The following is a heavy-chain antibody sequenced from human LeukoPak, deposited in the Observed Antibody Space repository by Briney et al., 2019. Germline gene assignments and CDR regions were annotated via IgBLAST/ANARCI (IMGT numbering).Heavy chain of an antibody. CDR1: GDTFSSNSVA. V-gene: IGHV6-1*01. Sequence: SQTLSLTCAASGDTFSSNSVAWNWLRQSPSRGCEWLGRTYYRSQWHNEYAVSVKSRITITPDTSKNQFSLQLNSVTPEDTAVYFCAWGNYYFDYWGQGILVTVSS. J-gene: IGHJ4*02. D-gene: IGHD3-16*01. CDR3: AWGNYYFDY. CDR2: TYYRSQWHN.